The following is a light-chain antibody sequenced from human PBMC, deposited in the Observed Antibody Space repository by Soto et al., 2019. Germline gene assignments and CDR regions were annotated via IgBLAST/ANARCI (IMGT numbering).Light chain of an antibody. Sequence: QSVLTQPASVSGSPGQSITISCTGTSSDVGGYNDVSWYQQHPGKAPKLMIYGVSNRPSGVSNRFSGSKSGNAASLTISGLQAEDEADYYCTSYTTNNVYVFGGGTKLTVL. J-gene: IGLJ1*01. CDR2: GVS. CDR3: TSYTTNNVYV. V-gene: IGLV2-14*03. CDR1: SSDVGGYND.